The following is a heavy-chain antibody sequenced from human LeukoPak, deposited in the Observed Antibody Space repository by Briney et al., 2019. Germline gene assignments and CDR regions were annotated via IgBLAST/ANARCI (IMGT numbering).Heavy chain of an antibody. V-gene: IGHV3-23*01. D-gene: IGHD3-10*01. CDR1: GFTFSSYA. CDR3: AKGRRGVIRGIISFYYYGMDV. CDR2: VIDNGGFT. J-gene: IGHJ6*02. Sequence: TGGSLRLSCAASGFTFSSYAITWVRQAPGKGLEWVSTVIDNGGFTYSVDSVKGRFTISRDNSKNTLYLQMNSLRPEDTAVYYCAKGRRGVIRGIISFYYYGMDVWGQGTTVTVSS.